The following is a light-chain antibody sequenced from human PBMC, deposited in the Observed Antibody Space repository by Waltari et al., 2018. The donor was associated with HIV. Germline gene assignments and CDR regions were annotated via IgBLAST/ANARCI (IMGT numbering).Light chain of an antibody. Sequence: DIQMTQSPSSVSASVGDRVTITCRASQTINNHLNWYQQRPGKAPKLLIYAASSLQNGVPSRVSGSGSGTDFTLTISSLQPEDFTTFFCQHSRAFGQGTKVEIK. CDR1: QTINNH. CDR3: QHSRA. J-gene: IGKJ1*01. CDR2: AAS. V-gene: IGKV1-39*01.